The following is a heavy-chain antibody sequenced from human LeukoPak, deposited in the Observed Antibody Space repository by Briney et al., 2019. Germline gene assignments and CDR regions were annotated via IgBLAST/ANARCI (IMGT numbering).Heavy chain of an antibody. J-gene: IGHJ3*02. D-gene: IGHD3-3*01. CDR2: ISAYNGNT. V-gene: IGHV1-18*01. CDR1: GYTFTSYG. CDR3: ATISFWSGYPFDI. Sequence: ASVKVSCKASGYTFTSYGISWVRQAPGQGLEWMGWISAYNGNTNYAQKFQGRVTMTEDTSTDTAYMELSSLRSEDTAVYYCATISFWSGYPFDIWGQGTMVTVSS.